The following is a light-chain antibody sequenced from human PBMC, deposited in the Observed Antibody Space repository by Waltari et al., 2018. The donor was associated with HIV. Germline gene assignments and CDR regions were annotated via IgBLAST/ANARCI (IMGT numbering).Light chain of an antibody. CDR1: ENIGDS. Sequence: DIQMTQPPSSLSASVGDTVTISCRASENIGDSLHWYQQVSGKAPKLLIYSASSRQGGVPARFSGRGSGTDFTLTIASLQSDDFATYYCQQTYTAPHTFGQGTQM. CDR3: QQTYTAPHT. J-gene: IGKJ2*01. CDR2: SAS. V-gene: IGKV1-39*01.